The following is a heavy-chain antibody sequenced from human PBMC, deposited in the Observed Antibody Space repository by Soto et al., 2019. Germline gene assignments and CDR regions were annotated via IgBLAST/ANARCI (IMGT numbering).Heavy chain of an antibody. CDR3: ARHPTTPDAFDI. CDR1: GGSISSSSYY. J-gene: IGHJ3*02. Sequence: SETLSLTCTVSGGSISSSSYYWGRIRQPRGKGLEWIGSIYYSGSTYYNPSLKSRVTISVDTSKNQFSLKLSSVTAADTAVYYCARHPTTPDAFDIWGQGTMVTVSS. V-gene: IGHV4-39*01. D-gene: IGHD2-15*01. CDR2: IYYSGST.